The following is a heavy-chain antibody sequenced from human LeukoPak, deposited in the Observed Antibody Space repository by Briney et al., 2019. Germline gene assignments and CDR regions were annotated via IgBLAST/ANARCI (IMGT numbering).Heavy chain of an antibody. CDR3: ARERVRLYYMDV. J-gene: IGHJ6*03. Sequence: ASVKVSCKASGYNFISYYMHWVRQAPGQGLEWMGIINPSGGSTSYAQKFQDRVTMTRDTSTSTVYMELSSLKSEDTAVYYCARERVRLYYMDVWGKGTTVTVSS. D-gene: IGHD2/OR15-2a*01. V-gene: IGHV1-46*01. CDR2: INPSGGST. CDR1: GYNFISYY.